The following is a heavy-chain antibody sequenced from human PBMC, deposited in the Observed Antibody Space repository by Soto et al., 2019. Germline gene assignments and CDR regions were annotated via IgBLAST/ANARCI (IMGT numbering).Heavy chain of an antibody. CDR1: GGTFSSYA. CDR2: IIPIFGTA. CDR3: ARAFTYCSGGSCLAYSSYYYYGMDV. V-gene: IGHV1-69*13. D-gene: IGHD2-15*01. J-gene: IGHJ6*02. Sequence: GASVKVSCKASGGTFSSYAISWVRQAPGQGLEWMGGIIPIFGTANYAQKFQGRVTITADESTSTAYMELSSLRSEDTAVYYCARAFTYCSGGSCLAYSSYYYYGMDVWGQGTTVTVSS.